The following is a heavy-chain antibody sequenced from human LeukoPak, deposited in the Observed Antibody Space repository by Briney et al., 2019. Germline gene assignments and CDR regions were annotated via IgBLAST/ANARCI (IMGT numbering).Heavy chain of an antibody. CDR2: IYANGEI. CDR3: TRGRHGEGLDS. Sequence: SGPTLVNPSETLSLTCTVSGDSLTNNYWGWIRQPAGKGLEWIGRIYANGEINYNPSLNNRATLWLDTSKNQFSLKVRSVTAADTAVYYCTRGRHGEGLDSWGQGTLVTVSS. J-gene: IGHJ4*02. V-gene: IGHV4-4*07. D-gene: IGHD1-1*01. CDR1: GDSLTNNY.